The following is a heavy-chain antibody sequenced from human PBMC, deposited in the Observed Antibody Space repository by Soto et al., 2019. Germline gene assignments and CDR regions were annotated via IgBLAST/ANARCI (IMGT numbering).Heavy chain of an antibody. CDR3: AKGFGGPFDY. D-gene: IGHD3-10*01. CDR2: IYYSGST. Sequence: AETLSRTCTVSGDPIRSYYRSRIRQPPGKGLEWIGYIYYSGSTNYNASLKSRVTISVDTSKNQLSLKLSSVTAADTAVYYCAKGFGGPFDYCGQRTLVTVSS. J-gene: IGHJ4*02. CDR1: GDPIRSYY. V-gene: IGHV4-59*01.